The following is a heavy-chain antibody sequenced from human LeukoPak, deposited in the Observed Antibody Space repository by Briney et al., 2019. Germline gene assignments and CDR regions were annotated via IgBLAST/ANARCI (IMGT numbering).Heavy chain of an antibody. CDR3: ASSPSYCSSSSCYLPWYFDL. CDR2: ISSSSNYI. V-gene: IGHV3-21*01. D-gene: IGHD2-2*01. Sequence: GGSLRLSCAASTFTFSNYEMNWVRQAPGKGLEWVSSISSSSNYIYYADSVKGRFTISRDDAKNSLYLQMNSLRAEDTAVYYCASSPSYCSSSSCYLPWYFDLWGRGTLVSVSP. J-gene: IGHJ2*01. CDR1: TFTFSNYE.